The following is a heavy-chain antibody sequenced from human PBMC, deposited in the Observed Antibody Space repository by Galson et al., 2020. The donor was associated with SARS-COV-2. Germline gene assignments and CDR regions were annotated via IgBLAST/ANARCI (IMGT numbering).Heavy chain of an antibody. D-gene: IGHD3-10*01. CDR1: GGSISSGAYS. CDR2: IYHSGSA. J-gene: IGHJ4*02. V-gene: IGHV4-30-2*01. Sequence: ETSETLSLTCAVSGGSISSGAYSWSWIRQPPGKGLEWIGYIYHSGSAYYNPSLKSRVTISVDRSKNQFSLKLSSVTAADTAVYYCARSGGHLDFDDWGQGTLVTVSS. CDR3: ARSGGHLDFDD.